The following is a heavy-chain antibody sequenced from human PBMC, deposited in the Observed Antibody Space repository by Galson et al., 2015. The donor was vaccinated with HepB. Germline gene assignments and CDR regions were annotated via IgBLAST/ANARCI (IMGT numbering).Heavy chain of an antibody. D-gene: IGHD4-23*01. Sequence: SLRLSCATSGFTFSNNDMHWVRQGPGKGLEWVSAIGVSGDTYCQDSVKDRFTISRENAKSYLFLQVNSLRGGDKAVYYCVTEYCGGQNCPGWRHFGLWGRGTLVTVSS. V-gene: IGHV3-13*01. CDR3: VTEYCGGQNCPGWRHFGL. CDR2: IGVSGDT. J-gene: IGHJ2*01. CDR1: GFTFSNND.